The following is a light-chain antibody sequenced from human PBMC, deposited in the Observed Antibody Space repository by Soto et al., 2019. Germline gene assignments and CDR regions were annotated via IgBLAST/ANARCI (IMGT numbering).Light chain of an antibody. CDR2: DVS. V-gene: IGLV2-14*01. CDR1: SSDVGGYNY. J-gene: IGLJ1*01. Sequence: QSALTQPASVSGSPGQSITISCTGTSSDVGGYNYVSWYQQHPGKAPKLMIYDVSNRPSGVSNRFSGSKSGNTASLTISGLQAEYEADYYCSSYSSISSYVFVTGSMVT. CDR3: SSYSSISSYV.